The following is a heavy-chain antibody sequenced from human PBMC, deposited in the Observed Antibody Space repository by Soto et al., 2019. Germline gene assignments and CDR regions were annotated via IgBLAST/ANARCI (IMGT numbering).Heavy chain of an antibody. CDR2: ISAYNGNT. J-gene: IGHJ4*02. CDR1: GYTYTSYG. CDR3: ARDLAVGLVDY. Sequence: ASVKVSCNASGYTYTSYGITWVRQAPGQGLEWMGWISAYNGNTNYAQKLQGRVTMTTDTSTSTAYMELRSLRSDDTAVYYCARDLAVGLVDYWAQGTLVTVS. D-gene: IGHD6-19*01. V-gene: IGHV1-18*01.